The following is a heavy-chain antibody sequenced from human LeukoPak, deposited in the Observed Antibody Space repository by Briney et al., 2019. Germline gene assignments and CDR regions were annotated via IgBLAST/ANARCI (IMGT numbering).Heavy chain of an antibody. CDR1: GGSLSGYY. J-gene: IGHJ3*02. D-gene: IGHD6-19*01. CDR2: ITHSGST. CDR3: ARPRSSSGWYGAFDI. Sequence: KPSETLSLTCAVYGGSLSGYYWSWVRQPPGKGLEWIAEITHSGSTNYNPSLKTRVTISVDTSKNQFSLKLTSVTAADTAVYYCARPRSSSGWYGAFDIWGQGTMVTVSS. V-gene: IGHV4-34*01.